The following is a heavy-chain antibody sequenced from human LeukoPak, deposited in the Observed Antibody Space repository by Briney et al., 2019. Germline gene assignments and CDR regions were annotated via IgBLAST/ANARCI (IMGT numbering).Heavy chain of an antibody. V-gene: IGHV3-30*18. D-gene: IGHD2-15*01. CDR3: AKDSRRGGPLPDY. CDR2: IAHDGSNK. Sequence: GGSLRLSCAASGFTFSSYGMHWVREAPGKGLGWVAVIAHDGSNKYYADSVKGRFTISRDNSKNTLYLQMNSLRAEDTAVYDCAKDSRRGGPLPDYWGQGTLVTVSS. J-gene: IGHJ4*02. CDR1: GFTFSSYG.